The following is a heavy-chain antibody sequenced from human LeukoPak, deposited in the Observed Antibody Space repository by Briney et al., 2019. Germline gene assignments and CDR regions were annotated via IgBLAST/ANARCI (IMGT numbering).Heavy chain of an antibody. J-gene: IGHJ4*02. CDR1: GGSFSDYY. CDR3: ARHYLGGNYPDYFNH. Sequence: SETLSLTCAVYGGSFSDYYWSWIRQPPGKGLEWIGEINHSGSTNYNPSLKSRVTISVDTSKNQFSLKLSSVTAADTALYSCARHYLGGNYPDYFNHWGQGTLVTVSS. D-gene: IGHD1-26*01. CDR2: INHSGST. V-gene: IGHV4-34*01.